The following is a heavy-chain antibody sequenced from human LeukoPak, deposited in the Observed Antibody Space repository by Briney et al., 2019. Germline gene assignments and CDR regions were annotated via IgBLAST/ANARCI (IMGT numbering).Heavy chain of an antibody. V-gene: IGHV3-23*01. CDR2: ISGSGGST. CDR3: VRSRQPYSTSSYYFDY. J-gene: IGHJ4*02. CDR1: GLTFSSYA. D-gene: IGHD6-6*01. Sequence: GGSLRLSCAASGLTFSSYAMSWVRQAPGKGLEWVSAISGSGGSTYYADSVKGRFSISRDNSKNTLYLQMSSLRAEDTAVYYCVRSRQPYSTSSYYFDYWAQGTLVTVSS.